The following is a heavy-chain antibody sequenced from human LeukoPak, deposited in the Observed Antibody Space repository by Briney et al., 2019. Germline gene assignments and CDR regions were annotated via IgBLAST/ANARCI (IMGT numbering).Heavy chain of an antibody. CDR3: ARIKDIVVVPAAGGDALDI. D-gene: IGHD2-2*01. CDR1: GYSFTSYW. V-gene: IGHV5-51*01. CDR2: IYPGDSDT. Sequence: GESLKISCKGSGYSFTSYWIGWVRQMPGKGLEWMGIIYPGDSDTRYSPSFQGQVTISADKSISTAYLQWSSLKASDTAMYYCARIKDIVVVPAAGGDALDIWGQGTMVTVSS. J-gene: IGHJ3*02.